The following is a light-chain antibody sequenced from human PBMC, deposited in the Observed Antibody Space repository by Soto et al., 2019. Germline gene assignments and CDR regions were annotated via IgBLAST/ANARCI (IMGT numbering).Light chain of an antibody. CDR2: GAS. CDR1: QSVRSSY. Sequence: EIVLTQSPGTLSLSPGERATLSCRASQSVRSSYLAWYQQKPGQAPRLLIYGASNRVTGIPDRFSGSGSGTDFTLTIGRLEPEDWALYSCQLYDTSPRGYTFVPGTKLEIK. J-gene: IGKJ2*01. CDR3: QLYDTSPRGYT. V-gene: IGKV3-20*01.